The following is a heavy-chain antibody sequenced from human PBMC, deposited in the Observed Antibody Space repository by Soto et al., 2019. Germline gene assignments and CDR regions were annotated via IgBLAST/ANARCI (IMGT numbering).Heavy chain of an antibody. CDR1: GFTFSSYA. Sequence: PGGSLRLSCAASGFTFSSYAMSWVRQAPGKGLEWVSAISGSGGSTYYADSVKGRFTISRDNSKNTLYLQMNSLRAEDTAVYYCAKDPTYYYDSSYNPDYWGQGTLLTMSS. CDR3: AKDPTYYYDSSYNPDY. J-gene: IGHJ4*02. CDR2: ISGSGGST. V-gene: IGHV3-23*01. D-gene: IGHD3-22*01.